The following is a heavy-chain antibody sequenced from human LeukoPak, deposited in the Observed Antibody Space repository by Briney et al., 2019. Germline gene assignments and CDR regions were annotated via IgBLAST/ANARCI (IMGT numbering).Heavy chain of an antibody. CDR2: IYGSGEGQT. J-gene: IGHJ4*02. Sequence: PGGSLRLSCAASGFTFSSYSMNWVRQAPGKGLEWVSGIYGSGEGQTFYADSVRGRFTISRDDSRNLVFLHMDSLRVEDTALYYRAKDVKSDGVWDVDHWGQGTLVTVSS. V-gene: IGHV3-23*01. CDR1: GFTFSSYS. D-gene: IGHD1-26*01. CDR3: AKDVKSDGVWDVDH.